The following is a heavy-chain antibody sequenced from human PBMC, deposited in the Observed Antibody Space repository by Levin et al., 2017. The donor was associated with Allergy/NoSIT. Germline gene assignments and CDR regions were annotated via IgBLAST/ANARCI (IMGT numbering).Heavy chain of an antibody. CDR2: ISGSGGST. CDR1: GFSFSSNT. V-gene: IGHV3-23*01. J-gene: IGHJ3*02. CDR3: AKAISGWYNDAFDI. Sequence: GGSLRLSCAASGFSFSSNTMSWVRQAPGKGLEWVSSISGSGGSTYYADSVKGRFTISRDNSKNTLYLQMNSLRAEDTSVYYCAKAISGWYNDAFDIWGQGTMVTVSS. D-gene: IGHD6-19*01.